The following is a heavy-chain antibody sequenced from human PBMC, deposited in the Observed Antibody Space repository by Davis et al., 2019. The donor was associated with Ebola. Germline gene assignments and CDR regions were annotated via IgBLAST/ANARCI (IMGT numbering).Heavy chain of an antibody. D-gene: IGHD4-17*01. CDR1: GGSTSNYF. Sequence: SETLSLTCTVSGGSTSNYFWSWIRQPPGKGLEWIGYIYYSGGTTYNPSLRSRVTISVDTSKTQFSLKVSSVTAADTAVYYCARADGDYVHFDYWGQGILVTVSS. J-gene: IGHJ4*02. V-gene: IGHV4-59*01. CDR2: IYYSGGT. CDR3: ARADGDYVHFDY.